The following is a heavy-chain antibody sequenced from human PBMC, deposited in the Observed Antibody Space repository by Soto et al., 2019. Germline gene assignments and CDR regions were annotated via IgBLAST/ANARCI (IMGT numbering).Heavy chain of an antibody. CDR3: ARLRIATNNYKWFDP. J-gene: IGHJ5*02. V-gene: IGHV4-31*03. CDR1: GAALNSGNYY. Sequence: SETLSLTCSVSGAALNSGNYYWSWIRQVPGKGLEWIGHIYATGAVDYNPSLRDRITISQDTSERQFSLNLRLVTAADTAVYYCARLRIATNNYKWFDPWGQGTLVTVSS. D-gene: IGHD2-21*01. CDR2: IYATGAV.